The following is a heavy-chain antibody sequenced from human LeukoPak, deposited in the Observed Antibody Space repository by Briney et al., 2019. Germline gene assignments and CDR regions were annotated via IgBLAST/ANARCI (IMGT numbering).Heavy chain of an antibody. CDR3: ASDNLVPAAVGGGIDY. CDR1: GFTFSSYG. Sequence: PGGSLRLSCAASGFTFSSYGMHWVRQAPGKGLEWVAVISYDGSNKYYADSVKGRFTISRDNSKNTLYLQMNSLRAEDTAVYYCASDNLVPAAVGGGIDYWGQGTLVTVSS. CDR2: ISYDGSNK. V-gene: IGHV3-30*03. J-gene: IGHJ4*02. D-gene: IGHD2-2*01.